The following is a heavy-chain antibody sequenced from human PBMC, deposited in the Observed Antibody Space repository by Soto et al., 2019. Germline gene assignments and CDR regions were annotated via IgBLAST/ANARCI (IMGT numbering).Heavy chain of an antibody. V-gene: IGHV1-69*06. D-gene: IGHD3-3*01. CDR2: IIPIFGTA. J-gene: IGHJ6*02. CDR3: ASLITYYDFWSGYPHSMDV. CDR1: GGTFSSYA. Sequence: AVKVPCKASGGTFSSYAISWVRQAPGQGLEWMGGIIPIFGTANYAQKFQGRVTITADKSTSTAYMELSSLRSEDTAVYYCASLITYYDFWSGYPHSMDVWGQGTIVTVSS.